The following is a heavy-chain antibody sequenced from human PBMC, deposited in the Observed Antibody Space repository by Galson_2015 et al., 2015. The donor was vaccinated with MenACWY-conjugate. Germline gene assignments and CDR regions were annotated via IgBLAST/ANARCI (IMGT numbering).Heavy chain of an antibody. Sequence: SVKVSCKASGYTFTTYAMQWVRQAPGQRLEWMGWINAGNGYTKYSPKFQGRVTITRDASASTAYMELSDLTSEDTAVYFCARGAMASMVLYYSYYYMDVWGKGTTVIVSS. CDR3: ARGAMASMVLYYSYYYMDV. CDR2: INAGNGYT. V-gene: IGHV1-3*01. CDR1: GYTFTTYA. D-gene: IGHD5-24*01. J-gene: IGHJ6*03.